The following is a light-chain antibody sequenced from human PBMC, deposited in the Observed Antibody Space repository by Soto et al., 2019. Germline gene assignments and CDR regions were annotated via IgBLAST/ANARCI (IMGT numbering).Light chain of an antibody. CDR3: QQCDKLPLT. Sequence: DIQMTQSPSSLSASVGDRVTITCQASQDISNYLNWYQQKPGKAPKLLIYDASNLETGVPSRFSGSGSGTDFTFTINSLQPEDIATYYCQQCDKLPLTFGGGTKVEIK. CDR2: DAS. V-gene: IGKV1-33*01. CDR1: QDISNY. J-gene: IGKJ4*01.